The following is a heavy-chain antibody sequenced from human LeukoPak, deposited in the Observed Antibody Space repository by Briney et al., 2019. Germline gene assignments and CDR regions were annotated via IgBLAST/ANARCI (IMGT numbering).Heavy chain of an antibody. CDR1: GYTFTSYG. CDR2: IIPIFGTA. CDR3: ARDGADLSGSPGFVY. V-gene: IGHV1-69*13. Sequence: SVKFSCKASGYTFTSYGISWVRQAPGQGLEWMGGIIPIFGTANYAQTFQGRVTITADESTSTAYMERSSLRSEYTAGYYCARDGADLSGSPGFVYWGQGTLVTVSS. D-gene: IGHD1-26*01. J-gene: IGHJ4*02.